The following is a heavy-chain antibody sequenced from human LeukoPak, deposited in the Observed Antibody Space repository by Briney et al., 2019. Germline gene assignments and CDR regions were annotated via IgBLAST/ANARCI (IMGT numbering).Heavy chain of an antibody. V-gene: IGHV1-3*01. D-gene: IGHD2-15*01. CDR2: INAGNGNT. Sequence: ASVKVSCKASGYTFTSYAMHWVRQAPGQRLEWMGWINAGNGNTKYSQKFQGRVTITRDTSASTAYMELSSLRSEDTAVYYCAREMWGCSGGSCYHSPGGDAFDIWGQGTMVTVSS. CDR3: AREMWGCSGGSCYHSPGGDAFDI. J-gene: IGHJ3*02. CDR1: GYTFTSYA.